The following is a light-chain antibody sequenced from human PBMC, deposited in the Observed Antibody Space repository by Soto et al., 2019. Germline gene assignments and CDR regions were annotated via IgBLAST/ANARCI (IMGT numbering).Light chain of an antibody. V-gene: IGLV2-14*03. J-gene: IGLJ1*01. CDR3: SSYTSSGTYV. CDR1: SSDLGAYTY. Sequence: QSALTQPASVSGSPGQSITVSCTGTSSDLGAYTYVSWYQQHPGKAPKLIIHDVSNRPSGVSNRFSGSKSGNSASLTISGLQAEDGADYYCSSYTSSGTYVFGSGTKV. CDR2: DVS.